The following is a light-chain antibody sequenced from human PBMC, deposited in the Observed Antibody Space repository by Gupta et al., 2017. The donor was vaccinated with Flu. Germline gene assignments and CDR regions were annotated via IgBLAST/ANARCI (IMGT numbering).Light chain of an antibody. CDR1: SSNIGSNY. Sequence: QSVLTQPPSVSAAPGQKVTISCSGSSSNIGSNYVSWTQQLPGTDPKLLIYEDYKRPSGIPDRFSGSKSGTSATLGITGLQTGDEADYYCGAWDSSLSAYVFGPGTKVTVL. CDR3: GAWDSSLSAYV. CDR2: EDY. V-gene: IGLV1-51*02. J-gene: IGLJ1*01.